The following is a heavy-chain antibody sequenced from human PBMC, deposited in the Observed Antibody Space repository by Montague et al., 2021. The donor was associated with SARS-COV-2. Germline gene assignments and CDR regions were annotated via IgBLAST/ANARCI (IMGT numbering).Heavy chain of an antibody. D-gene: IGHD3-3*01. CDR3: AREVGWSFDY. Sequence: SETLSLTCTVSGGSISGGAYYWNWIRQPPGKGLEWIGYPYNSDSANYXPSLKSRVSISVDTSKNQLSLNLSSVTAADTAVYYCAREVGWSFDYWGHGTLVMVPS. V-gene: IGHV4-61*08. CDR2: PYNSDSA. CDR1: GGSISGGAYY. J-gene: IGHJ4*01.